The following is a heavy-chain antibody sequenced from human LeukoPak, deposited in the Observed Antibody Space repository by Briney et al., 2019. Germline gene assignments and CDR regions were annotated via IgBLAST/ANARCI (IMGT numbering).Heavy chain of an antibody. CDR1: GGSFSDYF. CDR3: VTYYYGSSAPKRNY. CDR2: ISHSGST. Sequence: SETLSLTCAVYGGSFSDYFWSWIRQPPGKGLEWMGEISHSGSTTYNPSLRSRVTISGDTSKKQFSLKLSSVTAADTAVYYCVTYYYGSSAPKRNYWGQGILVTVSS. D-gene: IGHD3-22*01. J-gene: IGHJ4*02. V-gene: IGHV4-34*01.